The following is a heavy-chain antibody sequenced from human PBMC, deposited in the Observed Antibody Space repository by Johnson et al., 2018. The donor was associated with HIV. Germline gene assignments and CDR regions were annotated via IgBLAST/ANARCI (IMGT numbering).Heavy chain of an antibody. Sequence: VQLVESGGDLVQPGGSLRLSCAASGFTFTNYWMSWVRQAPGKVLEWVANIKQDGSKKYYVGSVRGRFTISRDNANSSLILQMNSLRAEDTAVYYCARPYGDYVYGAFDVWGPGTMVTVSS. CDR1: GFTFTNYW. J-gene: IGHJ3*01. D-gene: IGHD4-17*01. CDR3: ARPYGDYVYGAFDV. V-gene: IGHV3-7*01. CDR2: IKQDGSKK.